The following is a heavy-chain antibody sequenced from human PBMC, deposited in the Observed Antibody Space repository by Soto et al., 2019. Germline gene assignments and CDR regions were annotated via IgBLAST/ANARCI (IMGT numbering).Heavy chain of an antibody. CDR2: INYRGIT. V-gene: IGHV4-34*01. J-gene: IGHJ6*02. D-gene: IGHD4-17*01. Sequence: QVQLQQWGAGLLKPSETLSLTCGVSGGSFRGYSWNWIRQSPEKGLEWIGEINYRGITSYNPSLRSRVTISIDTATDRFSLTLTSVTAADPAIYYCARAPMDDYGNYYDGMDVWGQGTTMTVS. CDR3: ARAPMDDYGNYYDGMDV. CDR1: GGSFRGYS.